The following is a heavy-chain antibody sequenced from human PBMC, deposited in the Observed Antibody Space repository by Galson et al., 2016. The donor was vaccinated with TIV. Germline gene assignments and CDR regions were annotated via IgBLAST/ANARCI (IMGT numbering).Heavy chain of an antibody. Sequence: QSGAEVKKPGESLRISCKTSGYSFTNYWITWVRQMPGKGLEWMGRIDSRDSYTNYSPTFEGHVTISTDKSISTAYLQWTSLKASDSAIYYWSRSASAGSGWVDPWGQGTLVTVSS. D-gene: IGHD3-10*01. CDR1: GYSFTNYW. CDR3: SRSASAGSGWVDP. CDR2: IDSRDSYT. J-gene: IGHJ5*02. V-gene: IGHV5-10-1*01.